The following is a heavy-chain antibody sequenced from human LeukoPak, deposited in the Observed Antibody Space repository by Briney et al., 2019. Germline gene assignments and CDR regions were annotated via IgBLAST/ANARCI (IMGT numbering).Heavy chain of an antibody. CDR1: GGSFSGYY. CDR3: AARSWIQLWLRYFDY. CDR2: INHSGST. V-gene: IGHV4-34*01. Sequence: SETLSLTCAVYGGSFSGYYWSWIRQPPGKGLEWIGEINHSGSTNYNPSLKSRVTISVDTSKNQFSLKLSSVTAADTAVYYCAARSWIQLWLRYFDYWGQGTLVTVSS. J-gene: IGHJ4*02. D-gene: IGHD5-18*01.